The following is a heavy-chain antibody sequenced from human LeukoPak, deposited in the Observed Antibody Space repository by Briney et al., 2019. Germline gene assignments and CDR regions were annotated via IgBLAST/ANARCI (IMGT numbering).Heavy chain of an antibody. CDR3: ARAGGYRSNWFDP. D-gene: IGHD5-18*01. CDR1: GGSISSYY. CDR2: IYYSGST. Sequence: PSETLSLTCTVSGGSISSYYWSWIRQPPGKGLEWIGYIYYSGSTNYNPSLKSRVTLSVDTSKNQFSLKLSSVTAADTAVYYCARAGGYRSNWFDPWGQGTLVTVSS. J-gene: IGHJ5*02. V-gene: IGHV4-59*01.